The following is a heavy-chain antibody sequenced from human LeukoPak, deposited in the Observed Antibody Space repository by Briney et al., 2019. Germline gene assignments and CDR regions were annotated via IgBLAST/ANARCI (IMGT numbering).Heavy chain of an antibody. CDR1: GGSISRSSYY. CDR2: IYYSGST. CDR3: ARHRIVGATSHVFDY. D-gene: IGHD1-26*01. J-gene: IGHJ4*02. V-gene: IGHV4-39*01. Sequence: SETLSLTCTVSGGSISRSSYYWGWIRQPPGKGLEWIGSIYYSGSTYYNPSLKSRVTISVDTSKNQFSLKLSSVTAADTAVYYCARHRIVGATSHVFDYWGQGTLVTVSS.